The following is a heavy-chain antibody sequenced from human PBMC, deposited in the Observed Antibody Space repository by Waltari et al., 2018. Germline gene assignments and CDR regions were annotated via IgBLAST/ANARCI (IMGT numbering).Heavy chain of an antibody. J-gene: IGHJ4*02. Sequence: GYTFTDHYLNWVRQAPGKGLEWMGGVDPEDGEADYAQKFQDRVTITADMSTDTAYMELSSLRSEDTAVYYCARGITWGIAAGDYWGQGVLVTVSS. V-gene: IGHV1-69-2*01. CDR3: ARGITWGIAAGDY. CDR2: VDPEDGEA. D-gene: IGHD6-13*01. CDR1: GYTFTDHY.